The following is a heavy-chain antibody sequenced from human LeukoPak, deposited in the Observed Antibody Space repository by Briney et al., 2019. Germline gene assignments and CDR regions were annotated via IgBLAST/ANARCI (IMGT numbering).Heavy chain of an antibody. CDR1: GGTISRYY. J-gene: IGHJ4*02. CDR3: ARSSVSGTYSGGY. D-gene: IGHD3-10*01. CDR2: IYSSGST. Sequence: SETLSLTCTVSGGTISRYYWSWIRQSPGGGLEWIGYIYSSGSTNSNPSLKSRVTISVDMSKNEFSLKLNSVTAADTAVYYCARSSVSGTYSGGYWGQGILVTVSS. V-gene: IGHV4-4*09.